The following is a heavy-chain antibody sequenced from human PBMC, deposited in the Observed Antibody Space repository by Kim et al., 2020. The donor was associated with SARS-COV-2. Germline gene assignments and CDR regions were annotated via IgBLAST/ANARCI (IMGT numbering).Heavy chain of an antibody. V-gene: IGHV1-2*02. J-gene: IGHJ6*02. CDR3: ARDMVRGVTGSDGMDV. Sequence: KFQGRVTMTRDTSISTAYMELSRLRSDDTAVYYCARDMVRGVTGSDGMDVWGQGTTVTVSS. D-gene: IGHD3-10*01.